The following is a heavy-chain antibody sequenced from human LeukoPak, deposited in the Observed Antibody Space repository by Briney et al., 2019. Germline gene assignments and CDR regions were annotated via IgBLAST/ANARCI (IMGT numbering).Heavy chain of an antibody. V-gene: IGHV4-30-2*01. Sequence: SETLSLTCAVSGGSISSGGYCWSWIRQPPGKGLEWIGYIYHSGSTYYNPSLKSRVTISIDRSKNQFSLKLSSVTAADTAVYYWARVNYYDSSRIDPRGQGTLVTVSS. CDR3: ARVNYYDSSRIDP. CDR1: GGSISSGGYC. D-gene: IGHD3-22*01. J-gene: IGHJ5*02. CDR2: IYHSGST.